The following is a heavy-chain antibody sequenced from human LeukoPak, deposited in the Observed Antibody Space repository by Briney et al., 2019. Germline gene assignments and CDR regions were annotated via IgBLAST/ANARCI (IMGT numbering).Heavy chain of an antibody. CDR3: ARDSPPDI. CDR2: ISSSSSTI. CDR1: GFTFSTFA. Sequence: PGGSLRLSCAASGFTFSTFAMNWVRQAPGKGLEWVSYISSSSSTIYYADSVKGRFTISRDNAKNSLYLQMNSLRADDTAVYYCARDSPPDIWGQGTMVTVSS. V-gene: IGHV3-48*01. J-gene: IGHJ3*02.